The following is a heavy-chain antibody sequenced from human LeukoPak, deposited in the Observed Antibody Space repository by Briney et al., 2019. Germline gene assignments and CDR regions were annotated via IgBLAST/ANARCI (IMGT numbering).Heavy chain of an antibody. Sequence: PGGSLRLSCAASGFTFSSYEMNWVRQAPGKGLEWVSYISSSGTSMYYADSVKGRFTISRDNAKNSLYLQMNSLRDEDTAVYYCARDGDWNDGRVYWGQGTLVTVSS. D-gene: IGHD1-1*01. J-gene: IGHJ4*02. CDR3: ARDGDWNDGRVY. V-gene: IGHV3-48*03. CDR2: ISSSGTSM. CDR1: GFTFSSYE.